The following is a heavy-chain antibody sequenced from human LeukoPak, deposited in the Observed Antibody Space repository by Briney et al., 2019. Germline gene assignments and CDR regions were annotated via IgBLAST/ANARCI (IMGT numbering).Heavy chain of an antibody. Sequence: ASVKVSCKASGGTFSSYAISWVRQAPGQGLEWMGGIIPIFGTANYAQKFQGRVTITADESTSTAYMELSSLRSEDTAVYYCARERPSIAAAGTWDWFDPWGQGTLVTVSS. CDR2: IIPIFGTA. J-gene: IGHJ5*02. V-gene: IGHV1-69*13. CDR3: ARERPSIAAAGTWDWFDP. CDR1: GGTFSSYA. D-gene: IGHD6-13*01.